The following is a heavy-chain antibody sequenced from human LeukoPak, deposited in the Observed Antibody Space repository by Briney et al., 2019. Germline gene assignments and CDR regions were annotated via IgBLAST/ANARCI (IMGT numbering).Heavy chain of an antibody. CDR1: GFTFSSYG. Sequence: GGSLRLSCAASGFTFSSYGMHWVRQAPGKGLEWVAVIWYDGSNKYYADSVKGRFTISGDNSKNTLYLQMNSLRAEDTAVYYCAKEVGVYGSGSYSSWGQGTLVTVSS. J-gene: IGHJ4*02. CDR2: IWYDGSNK. D-gene: IGHD3-10*01. CDR3: AKEVGVYGSGSYSS. V-gene: IGHV3-33*06.